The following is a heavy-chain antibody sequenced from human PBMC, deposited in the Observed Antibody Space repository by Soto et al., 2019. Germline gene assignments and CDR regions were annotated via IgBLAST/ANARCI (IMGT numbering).Heavy chain of an antibody. CDR1: GYSFTNYW. CDR3: ARQYVTAATIPLLYYDY. J-gene: IGHJ4*02. D-gene: IGHD6-25*01. V-gene: IGHV5-51*01. CDR2: IYPTDSDS. Sequence: LGESLKISCKGSGYSFTNYWIAWVRQMPGKGLEWMGVIYPTDSDSRYSPSFQGQVTISADKSISTAYLHWSSLKASDTAMYYCARQYVTAATIPLLYYDYWGQGTLVTVSS.